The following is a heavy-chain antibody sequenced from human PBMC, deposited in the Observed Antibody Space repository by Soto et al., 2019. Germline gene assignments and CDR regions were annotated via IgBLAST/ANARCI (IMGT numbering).Heavy chain of an antibody. J-gene: IGHJ2*01. Sequence: QVQLQESGPGLVKPSETLSLTCTVSGGSISGGVHSWSWIRQPPGKGLEWIGHIFDSGSTYYNPCLKSRLTISVDTSKNQFSLRLSSMTAADTAVYYCAREIMPLTNDWYFDLWGRGTLVTVSS. CDR1: GGSISGGVHS. D-gene: IGHD2-8*01. CDR3: AREIMPLTNDWYFDL. V-gene: IGHV4-30-4*01. CDR2: IFDSGST.